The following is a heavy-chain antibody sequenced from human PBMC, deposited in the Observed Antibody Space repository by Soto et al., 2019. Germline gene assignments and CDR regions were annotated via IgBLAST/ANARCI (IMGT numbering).Heavy chain of an antibody. CDR1: GFTFSSFV. V-gene: IGHV3-30*04. J-gene: IGHJ4*02. CDR3: VRDGPRITIYGYGDY. Sequence: QVQLVESGGGVVQPGRSLRLSCAASGFTFSSFVMHWVRQARGKGLEWVAALSYDGSNKNYADSVKGRFTISRDNSKSTLYLQMNSLRTEDTAVYYCVRDGPRITIYGYGDYWGQGTLVTVSS. CDR2: LSYDGSNK. D-gene: IGHD3-3*01.